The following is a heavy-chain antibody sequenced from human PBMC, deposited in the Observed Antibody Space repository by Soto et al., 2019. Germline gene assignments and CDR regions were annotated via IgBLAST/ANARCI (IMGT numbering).Heavy chain of an antibody. V-gene: IGHV3-15*07. CDR3: TTDIVGAITLV. D-gene: IGHD1-26*01. Sequence: SVSNAWMNWVRQAPGKGLEWVGRIKSKTDGGTTDYAAPVKGRFTISRDDSKNTLYLQMNSLKTEDTAVYYCTTDIVGAITLVWGQGTLVTVSS. CDR1: SVSNAW. CDR2: IKSKTDGGTT. J-gene: IGHJ4*02.